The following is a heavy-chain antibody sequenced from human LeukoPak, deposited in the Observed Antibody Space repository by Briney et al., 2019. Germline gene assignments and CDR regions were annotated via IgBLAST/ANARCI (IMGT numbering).Heavy chain of an antibody. J-gene: IGHJ4*02. CDR2: IIPIFGTA. Sequence: SVKVSCKASGGTFSSYAISWVRQAPGQGLEWMGGIIPIFGTANYAQKFQGRVTITADESTSTAYMELSSLRSEDTAVYYCARVGSGSYYDGGFDYWGQGTLVTVSS. V-gene: IGHV1-69*13. CDR1: GGTFSSYA. D-gene: IGHD1-26*01. CDR3: ARVGSGSYYDGGFDY.